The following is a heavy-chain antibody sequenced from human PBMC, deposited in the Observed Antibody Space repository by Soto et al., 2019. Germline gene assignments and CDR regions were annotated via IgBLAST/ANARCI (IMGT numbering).Heavy chain of an antibody. J-gene: IGHJ4*02. V-gene: IGHV3-74*01. CDR1: GFTFSTYW. CDR3: AKDRTLEYYGSGSYYTLYYFDF. CDR2: INGDGSTT. D-gene: IGHD3-10*01. Sequence: GGSLKLSCAASGFTFSTYWMHWVRQTPGKGLVWVSRINGDGSTTNYADSVKGRLTISRDNAKNTLYLQMDSLRAEDTAVYYCAKDRTLEYYGSGSYYTLYYFDFWGQGTLVTVSS.